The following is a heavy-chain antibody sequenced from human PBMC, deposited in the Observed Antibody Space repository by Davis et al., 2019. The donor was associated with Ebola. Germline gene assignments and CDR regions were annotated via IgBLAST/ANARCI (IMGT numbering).Heavy chain of an antibody. Sequence: AASVKVSCKASGDIFTTYNIHWVRQAPGQGLEWMAVINPRGDSTSYAQKFQGRVTVTRDTSTGTVYMDLSSLRSDDTAVYYCAGIYGDNSHDAYHTWGQGTMVTVSS. V-gene: IGHV1-46*01. J-gene: IGHJ3*02. CDR2: INPRGDST. CDR1: GDIFTTYN. D-gene: IGHD4/OR15-4a*01. CDR3: AGIYGDNSHDAYHT.